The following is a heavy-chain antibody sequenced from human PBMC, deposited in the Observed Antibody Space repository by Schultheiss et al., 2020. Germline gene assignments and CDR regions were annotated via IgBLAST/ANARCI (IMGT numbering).Heavy chain of an antibody. CDR3: ARDPLRYFDWLSYYYYGMDV. Sequence: SQTLSLTCTVSGGSISSGSYYWSWIRQPAGKGLEWIGRIYTSGSTNYNPSLKSRVTISVDTSKNQFSLKLSSVTAADTAVYYCARDPLRYFDWLSYYYYGMDVWGQGTTVTVSS. CDR1: GGSISSGSYY. J-gene: IGHJ6*02. CDR2: IYTSGST. D-gene: IGHD3-9*01. V-gene: IGHV4-61*02.